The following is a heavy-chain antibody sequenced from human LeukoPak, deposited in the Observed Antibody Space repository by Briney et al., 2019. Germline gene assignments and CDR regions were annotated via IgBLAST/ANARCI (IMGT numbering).Heavy chain of an antibody. Sequence: GGSLRLSCAASGFTFSSYSMNCVRQAPGKGLEWVSSISSSSSYIYYADSVKGRFTISRDNAKNSLYLQMNSLRAEDTAVYYCASSSVVVPAAMGYYYGMDVWGQGTTVTVSS. CDR3: ASSSVVVPAAMGYYYGMDV. D-gene: IGHD2-2*01. CDR1: GFTFSSYS. CDR2: ISSSSSYI. J-gene: IGHJ6*02. V-gene: IGHV3-21*01.